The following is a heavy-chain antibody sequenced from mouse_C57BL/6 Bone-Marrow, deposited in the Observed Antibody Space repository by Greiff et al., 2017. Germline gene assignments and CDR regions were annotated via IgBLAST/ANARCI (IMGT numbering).Heavy chain of an antibody. CDR2: FYPGSGSI. V-gene: IGHV1-62-2*01. J-gene: IGHJ2*01. CDR1: GYTFTEYT. Sequence: QVQLQESGAELVKPGASVKLSCTASGYTFTEYTIHWVKQRSGQGLEWIGWFYPGSGSIKYNEKFKDKATLTADKSSSTAYMELSRLTSEDSAVYFGASRGLLGNPYYFDYWGQGTTLTVSS. D-gene: IGHD2-1*01. CDR3: ASRGLLGNPYYFDY.